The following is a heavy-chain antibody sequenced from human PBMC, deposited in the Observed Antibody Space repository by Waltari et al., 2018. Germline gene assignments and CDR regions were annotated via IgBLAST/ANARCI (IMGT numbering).Heavy chain of an antibody. D-gene: IGHD2-21*01. CDR1: GFTFSDFW. J-gene: IGHJ4*02. CDR2: IKKDGSEK. CDR3: ARDRGYCGGDCYKNLDS. Sequence: EVQLVESGGGLVQPGGSLRLSCEAFGFTFSDFWMTWVRRGPGKGLEGVAYIKKDGSEKYYGDSVKGRFTVSRDNAKNSLYLQMSSLRAEDTAIYYCARDRGYCGGDCYKNLDSWGQGTLVAVSS. V-gene: IGHV3-7*01.